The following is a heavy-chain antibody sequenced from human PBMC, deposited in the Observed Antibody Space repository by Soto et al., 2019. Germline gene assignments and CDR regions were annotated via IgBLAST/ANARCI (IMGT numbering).Heavy chain of an antibody. Sequence: GASLKISCKGPGYSFTKYWNGWVRQMPGKGLEWMGIISPGDSETRYSPPFQGQVTISADNSTSTSYLQWSSLKASDTAMYYCARSYYDVLTGYPLNFDYWGQGALVTVSS. J-gene: IGHJ4*02. D-gene: IGHD3-9*01. CDR1: GYSFTKYW. V-gene: IGHV5-51*01. CDR3: ARSYYDVLTGYPLNFDY. CDR2: ISPGDSET.